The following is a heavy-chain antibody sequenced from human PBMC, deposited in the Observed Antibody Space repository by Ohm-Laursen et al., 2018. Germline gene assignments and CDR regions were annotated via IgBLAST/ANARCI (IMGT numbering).Heavy chain of an antibody. CDR3: ARGAKDGYYHRHNWFDP. CDR1: GGTFSSYA. J-gene: IGHJ5*02. V-gene: IGHV1-69*04. CDR2: IIPILGIA. D-gene: IGHD5-24*01. Sequence: GASVKVSCKASGGTFSSYAISWVRQAPGQGLEWMGRIIPILGIANYAQKFQGRVTITADKSTSTTYMELSSLRSEDTAVYYCARGAKDGYYHRHNWFDPWGQGTLVTVSS.